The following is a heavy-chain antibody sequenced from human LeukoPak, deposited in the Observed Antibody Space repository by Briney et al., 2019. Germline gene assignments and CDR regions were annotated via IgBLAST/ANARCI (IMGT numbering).Heavy chain of an antibody. CDR3: ARPPQAKGLEWLGHYGKDV. J-gene: IGHJ6*02. Sequence: VASVKVSCKASGYTFTGYYMHWVRQAPGQGLEWMGWINPNSGGTNYAQKFQGRVTMTRDTSISTAYMELSRLRSDDTAVYYCARPPQAKGLEWLGHYGKDVWGQGTKV. D-gene: IGHD3-3*01. CDR2: INPNSGGT. V-gene: IGHV1-2*02. CDR1: GYTFTGYY.